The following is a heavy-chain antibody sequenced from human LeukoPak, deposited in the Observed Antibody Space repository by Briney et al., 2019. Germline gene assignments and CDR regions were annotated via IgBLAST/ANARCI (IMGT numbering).Heavy chain of an antibody. D-gene: IGHD3-10*01. V-gene: IGHV5-51*01. J-gene: IGHJ2*01. CDR1: GYRFTTDY. Sequence: GESLKISCKASGYRFTTDYIGWVRQMPGKGLEWMGSIYPGDSDTRYSPSFQGQVTISADKSISTAYLQWSSLKASDTAMYYCAGWYYYGSGSGDWYFDLWGRGTLVTVSS. CDR3: AGWYYYGSGSGDWYFDL. CDR2: IYPGDSDT.